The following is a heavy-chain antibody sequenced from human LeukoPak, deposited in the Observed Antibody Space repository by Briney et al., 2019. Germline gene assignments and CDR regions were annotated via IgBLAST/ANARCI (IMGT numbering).Heavy chain of an antibody. CDR3: ARAGWIISSAIDY. CDR1: GYSHSRGHY. CDR2: VYHIGNT. V-gene: IGHV4-38-2*02. D-gene: IGHD3-22*01. J-gene: IGHJ4*02. Sequence: PSDTLTLTCSVSGYSHSRGHYWAWTRQPPGTGLEWIGTVYHIGNTHYNPSLESRASMSVDTSTNEFSLTLKSVTAADTAVYYCARAGWIISSAIDYWGQGALVTVSS.